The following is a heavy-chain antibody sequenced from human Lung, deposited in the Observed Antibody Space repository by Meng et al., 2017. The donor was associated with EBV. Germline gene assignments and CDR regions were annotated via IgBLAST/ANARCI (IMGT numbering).Heavy chain of an antibody. D-gene: IGHD1-26*01. V-gene: IGHV4-34*01. Sequence: QVHQHQWGAGLLKHSAKLSLTCAGYGWTFSDYYWTWIRQSPGKGLEWIGEVTHKRNTNYNPSLKSRVTISIDTSKKQFSLTVTSVTAADTAMYYCASSHSGKVGASRLDYWGQGALVTVSS. CDR2: VTHKRNT. CDR1: GWTFSDYY. J-gene: IGHJ4*02. CDR3: ASSHSGKVGASRLDY.